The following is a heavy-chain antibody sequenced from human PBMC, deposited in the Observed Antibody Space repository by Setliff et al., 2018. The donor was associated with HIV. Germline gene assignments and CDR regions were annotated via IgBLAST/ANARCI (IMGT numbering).Heavy chain of an antibody. CDR1: GFTFSDYY. CDR2: ISSSSSYT. D-gene: IGHD3-10*01. V-gene: IGHV3-11*06. J-gene: IGHJ6*02. Sequence: GESLRLSCAASGFTFSDYYMSWIRQAPGKGLEWVSYISSSSSYTNYADSVKGRFTISRDNSKNTLYVQMNSLRVEDTAVYYCARDQLAMVRRNGMDVWGQGTTVTVSS. CDR3: ARDQLAMVRRNGMDV.